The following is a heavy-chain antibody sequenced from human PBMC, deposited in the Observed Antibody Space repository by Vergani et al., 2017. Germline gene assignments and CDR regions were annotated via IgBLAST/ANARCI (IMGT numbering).Heavy chain of an antibody. CDR2: ISSSSSYI. CDR1: GFTFSSYS. CDR3: AGPDDYGDGNAFDI. D-gene: IGHD4-17*01. V-gene: IGHV3-21*01. Sequence: EVQLVESGGGLVKPGGSLRLSCAASGFTFSSYSMNWVRQAPGKGLEWVSSISSSSSYIYYADSVKGRFTISRDNAKNSLYLQMNSLRAEDTAVYYCAGPDDYGDGNAFDIWGQGTMVTVSS. J-gene: IGHJ3*02.